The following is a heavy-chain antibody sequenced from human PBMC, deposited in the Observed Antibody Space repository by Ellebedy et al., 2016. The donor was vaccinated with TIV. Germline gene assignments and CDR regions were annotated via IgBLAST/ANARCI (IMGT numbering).Heavy chain of an antibody. CDR2: FNLVGAT. J-gene: IGHJ4*02. CDR1: GWSFSTYY. Sequence: MPSETLSLPCAVYGWSFSTYYWSWIRQLPGKGLEWIGEFNLVGATNYNPSLKSRVTISVDTSKNQCSLKLSSVTAADTAVYYCAKWTVGYCSSASCYIGDYWGQGTLVTVSS. D-gene: IGHD2-2*02. CDR3: AKWTVGYCSSASCYIGDY. V-gene: IGHV4-34*01.